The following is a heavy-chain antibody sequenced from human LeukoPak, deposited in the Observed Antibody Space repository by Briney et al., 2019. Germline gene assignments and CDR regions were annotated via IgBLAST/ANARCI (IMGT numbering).Heavy chain of an antibody. CDR1: GNTFTGYY. Sequence: GASVKVSCKASGNTFTGYYMRWVRQAPGQGLEWMGWINPNSGGTNYAQKFQGWVTMTRDTSISTAYMELSRLRSDDTAVYYCARSVITYYYDSSTTFDYWGQGTLVTVSS. CDR3: ARSVITYYYDSSTTFDY. V-gene: IGHV1-2*04. J-gene: IGHJ4*02. D-gene: IGHD3-22*01. CDR2: INPNSGGT.